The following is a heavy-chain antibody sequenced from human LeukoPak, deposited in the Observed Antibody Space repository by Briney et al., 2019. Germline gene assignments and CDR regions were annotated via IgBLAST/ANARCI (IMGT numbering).Heavy chain of an antibody. Sequence: TLRLSCAPSAFTFSSYAMNWLRQAPGQGLEYVAAISSNGGSTYYANSVKGRFTISRDNSKTTLYLQMGSLRAEDMAVYYCPRDYSYYDSSGCLAYWGPGTLVTVSS. CDR3: PRDYSYYDSSGCLAY. CDR1: AFTFSSYA. V-gene: IGHV3-64*01. D-gene: IGHD3-22*01. J-gene: IGHJ4*02. CDR2: ISSNGGST.